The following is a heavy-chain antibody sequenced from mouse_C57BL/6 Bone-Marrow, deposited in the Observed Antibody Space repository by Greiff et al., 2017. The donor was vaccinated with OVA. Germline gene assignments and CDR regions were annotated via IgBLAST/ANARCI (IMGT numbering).Heavy chain of an antibody. CDR3: VRQLGRAWFAY. V-gene: IGHV10-1*01. Sequence: EVKLMESGGGLVQPKGSLKLSCAASGFSFNTYAMNWVRQAPGKGLEWVARIRSKSNNYATYYADSVKDRFTISRDDSESMLYLQMNNLKTEDTAMYYCVRQLGRAWFAYWGQGTLVTVSA. J-gene: IGHJ3*01. CDR1: GFSFNTYA. CDR2: IRSKSNNYAT. D-gene: IGHD4-1*01.